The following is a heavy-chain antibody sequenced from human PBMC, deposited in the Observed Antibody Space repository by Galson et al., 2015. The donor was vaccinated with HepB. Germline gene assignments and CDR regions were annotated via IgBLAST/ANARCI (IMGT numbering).Heavy chain of an antibody. CDR2: ISGGGGTT. CDR1: GFTFSNYA. D-gene: IGHD6-19*01. CDR3: AKEMVAVAGTWFDP. J-gene: IGHJ5*02. V-gene: IGHV3-23*01. Sequence: SLRLSCAASGFTFSNYAMSWVRQAPGKGLEWVSTISGGGGTTYYADSVKGRFTISRDNSKNTLYLQMNSLRAEDTAVYYCAKEMVAVAGTWFDPWGQGTLVTVSS.